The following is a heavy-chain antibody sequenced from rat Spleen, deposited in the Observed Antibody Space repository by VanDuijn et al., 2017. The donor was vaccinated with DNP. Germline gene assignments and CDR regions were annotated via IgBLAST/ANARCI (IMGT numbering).Heavy chain of an antibody. Sequence: EVQLVESGGGLVQPGESLKLSCVASGFTFSYYWMTWVRQAPGKGLEWVASINTDGGSTYYPDSVKGRFTISRDNAKSTLYLQMDSLRSEDTATYYCTRVGDLHDGGSGDALDAWGQGTSVTVSS. V-gene: IGHV5-31*01. CDR2: INTDGGST. D-gene: IGHD1-12*02. CDR3: TRVGDLHDGGSGDALDA. J-gene: IGHJ4*01. CDR1: GFTFSYYW.